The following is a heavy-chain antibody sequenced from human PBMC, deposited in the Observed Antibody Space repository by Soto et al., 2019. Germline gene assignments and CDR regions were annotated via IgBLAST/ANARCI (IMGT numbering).Heavy chain of an antibody. CDR1: GYTFTRYG. CDR2: ISGYNGDT. D-gene: IGHD1-26*01. Sequence: QVQLVQSGGEVKKPGASVKVSCKTSGYTFTRYGISWVRQAPGQGLEWLGWISGYNGDTNYAQKFQDRVTMTIDTSTTTVYMELRSLTSDYTAVYYCAKNAQLPFYYHGMDVWGQGTTVTVSS. V-gene: IGHV1-18*01. J-gene: IGHJ6*02. CDR3: AKNAQLPFYYHGMDV.